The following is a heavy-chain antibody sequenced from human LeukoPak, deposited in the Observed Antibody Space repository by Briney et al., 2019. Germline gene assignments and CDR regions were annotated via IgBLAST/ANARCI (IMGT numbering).Heavy chain of an antibody. CDR1: GLTISSSA. J-gene: IGHJ5*02. Sequence: LAGGSLRLSCAATGLTISSSATTWVRQAPGKGLDWVSTITRTGSNTFYADSAKGRFTISRDNSNNTLYLQMNSLRVEDTAIYFCAKDMGGRLGPWGQGTLVTVSS. CDR2: ITRTGSNT. V-gene: IGHV3-23*01. CDR3: AKDMGGRLGP. D-gene: IGHD1-26*01.